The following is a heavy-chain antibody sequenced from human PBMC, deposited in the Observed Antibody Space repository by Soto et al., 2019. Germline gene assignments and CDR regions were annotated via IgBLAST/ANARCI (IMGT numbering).Heavy chain of an antibody. D-gene: IGHD2-15*01. Sequence: QLQLRESGPGLVKPSATLSLTCAVPGSSVSSSKWWGWVRQPPGTGLEWMGEVYHSGNYNYNPSLKRRYTLSVDESKNQCALQLNSVTAADTAVYYCARVARVLADNYFYSLDVWGQGTTVTIS. CDR2: VYHSGNY. CDR3: ARVARVLADNYFYSLDV. J-gene: IGHJ6*02. CDR1: GSSVSSSKW. V-gene: IGHV4-4*02.